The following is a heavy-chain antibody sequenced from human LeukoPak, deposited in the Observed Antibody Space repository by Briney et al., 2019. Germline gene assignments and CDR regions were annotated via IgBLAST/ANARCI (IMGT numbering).Heavy chain of an antibody. CDR1: GYTFTSYY. CDR2: INPSGGST. V-gene: IGHV1-46*01. D-gene: IGHD3-3*01. J-gene: IGHJ5*02. Sequence: ASVKVSCKASGYTFTSYYMHWVRQAPGQGLEWMGIINPSGGSTSYAQKFQGRVTMTRDMSTSTVYMELSSLRSEDPAVYYCARARFGVVTLSSNWFDPWGQGTLVTVSS. CDR3: ARARFGVVTLSSNWFDP.